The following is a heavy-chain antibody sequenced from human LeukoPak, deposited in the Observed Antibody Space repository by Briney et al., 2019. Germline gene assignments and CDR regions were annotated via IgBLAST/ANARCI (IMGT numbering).Heavy chain of an antibody. V-gene: IGHV4-59*12. CDR3: AKSNGYGLVDI. J-gene: IGHJ3*02. Sequence: SQTLSLTCTVSGGSISNYYWSWIRQPPGKGLEWIGYIYYSGSTNYNPSLKSRVTISLDTSRNQFSLNLNSVTAADTAVYYCAKSNGYGLVDIWGQGTMVTVSS. CDR2: IYYSGST. D-gene: IGHD3-10*01. CDR1: GGSISNYY.